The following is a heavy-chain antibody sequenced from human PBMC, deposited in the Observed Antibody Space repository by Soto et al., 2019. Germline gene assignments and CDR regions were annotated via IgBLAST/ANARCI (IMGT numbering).Heavy chain of an antibody. CDR2: IYYSGST. Sequence: SETLSLTCTVSGGSISSSSYYWGWIRQPPGKGLEWIGSIYYSGSTYYNPSLKSRVTISVDTSKNQFSLKLSSVTAADTAVYYCASPLRWSSSRYFDYWGQGTLVTVSS. J-gene: IGHJ4*02. CDR1: GGSISSSSYY. D-gene: IGHD4-17*01. CDR3: ASPLRWSSSRYFDY. V-gene: IGHV4-39*01.